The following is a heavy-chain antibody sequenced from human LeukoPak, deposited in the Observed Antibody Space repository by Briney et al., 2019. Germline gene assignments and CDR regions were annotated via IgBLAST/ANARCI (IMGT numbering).Heavy chain of an antibody. CDR1: GFTFGDYA. V-gene: IGHV3-49*03. Sequence: GGSLRLSCTASGFTFGDYAMSWFRQAPGKGLEWVGFIRSKAYGGTTEYAASVKGRFTISRDDSKSIAYLQMNSLKTEDTAVYYCTRDRLQMDYYGMDVWGQGTTVTVSS. D-gene: IGHD4-11*01. CDR3: TRDRLQMDYYGMDV. J-gene: IGHJ6*02. CDR2: IRSKAYGGTT.